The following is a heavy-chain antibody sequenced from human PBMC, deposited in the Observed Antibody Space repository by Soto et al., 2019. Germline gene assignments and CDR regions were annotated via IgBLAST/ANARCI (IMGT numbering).Heavy chain of an antibody. CDR2: IFSNDEK. Sequence: QVTLKESGPVLVKPTETLTLTCTVSGFSLSNARMGVSWIRQPPGKALEWLAHIFSNDEKSYSTSLKSRLTSSKDTSKSQVVLNMTNMDPVDTDTYYCAMAPLTSFLFDYWGQGTLVTVSS. CDR3: AMAPLTSFLFDY. CDR1: GFSLSNARMG. D-gene: IGHD3-9*01. J-gene: IGHJ4*02. V-gene: IGHV2-26*01.